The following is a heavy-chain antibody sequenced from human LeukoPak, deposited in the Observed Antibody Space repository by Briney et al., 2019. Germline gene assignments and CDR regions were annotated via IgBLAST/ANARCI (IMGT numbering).Heavy chain of an antibody. D-gene: IGHD3-22*01. V-gene: IGHV1-69*06. CDR2: IIPIFGTA. CDR3: ARGGNYYYDSTTDAFDI. Sequence: SVKVSCKASGYTFTGYYMHWVRQAPGQGLEWMGGIIPIFGTANYAQKFQGRVTITADKSTSTAYMELSSLRSEDTAVYYCARGGNYYYDSTTDAFDIWGQGTMVTVSS. CDR1: GYTFTGYY. J-gene: IGHJ3*02.